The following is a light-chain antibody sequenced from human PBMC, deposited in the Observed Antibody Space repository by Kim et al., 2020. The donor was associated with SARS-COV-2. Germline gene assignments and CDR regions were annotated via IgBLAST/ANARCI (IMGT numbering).Light chain of an antibody. CDR3: QKSNSAPLT. V-gene: IGKV1-27*01. CDR2: AAS. J-gene: IGKJ4*01. CDR1: QDISNY. Sequence: ASVGERVTITCRASQDISNYLAWYQQKPGKVPKLLISAASTLQSGVPSRFSGSGSGTDFTLTISSLQPEDVATYYCQKSNSAPLTFGGGTKVEIK.